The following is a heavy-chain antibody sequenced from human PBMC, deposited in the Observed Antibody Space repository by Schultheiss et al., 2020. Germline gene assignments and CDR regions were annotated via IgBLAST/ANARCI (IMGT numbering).Heavy chain of an antibody. CDR3: TTVSGDSN. Sequence: GGSLRLSCAASGFTFSNAWMSWVRQAPAKGLEWVGRIKSRTEGGTTDYAAPVKGRFTISRDDSKNTLYLQMNSLKTEDTAVYYCTTVSGDSNWGQGTLVTVS. CDR1: GFTFSNAW. J-gene: IGHJ4*02. D-gene: IGHD4-17*01. CDR2: IKSRTEGGTT. V-gene: IGHV3-15*01.